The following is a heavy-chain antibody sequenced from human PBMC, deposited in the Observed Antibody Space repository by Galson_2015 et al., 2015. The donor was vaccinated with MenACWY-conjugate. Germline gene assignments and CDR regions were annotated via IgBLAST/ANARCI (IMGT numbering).Heavy chain of an antibody. CDR1: GFTFTTYA. J-gene: IGHJ4*02. CDR2: ISNDGSDK. Sequence: SLRLSCAASGFTFTTYAMHWVRQAPGKGLEWVAVISNDGSDKYYADSVKGRFTISRDNSKNTMYLQMNRLRAEDTAVYYCRVGATQVSLDYWGQGTLVTVSS. CDR3: RVGATQVSLDY. D-gene: IGHD1-26*01. V-gene: IGHV3-30*04.